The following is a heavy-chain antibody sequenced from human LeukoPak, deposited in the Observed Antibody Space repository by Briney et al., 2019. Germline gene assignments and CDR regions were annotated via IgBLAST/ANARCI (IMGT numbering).Heavy chain of an antibody. CDR1: GFTFSSYA. Sequence: GGSLRLSCAASGFTFSSYAMHWVRQAPGKGLEWVAVISYDGSNKYYADFVKGRFTISRDNSKNTLYLQMNSLRAEDTAVYYCATGSQYYDFWSGYSFDYWGQGTLVTVSS. CDR3: ATGSQYYDFWSGYSFDY. D-gene: IGHD3-3*01. J-gene: IGHJ4*02. V-gene: IGHV3-30-3*01. CDR2: ISYDGSNK.